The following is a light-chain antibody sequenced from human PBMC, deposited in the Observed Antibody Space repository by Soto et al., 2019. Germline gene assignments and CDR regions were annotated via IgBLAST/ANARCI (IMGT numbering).Light chain of an antibody. CDR2: GAS. V-gene: IGKV1-39*01. CDR1: QSVRSH. J-gene: IGKJ1*01. CDR3: QQSFRTPRT. Sequence: DIQMTQSPSSLSASVGDRVTITCRASQSVRSHLNWFQQKPGKAPDLLIYGASTLQFGVPSRFSGSGSGTDFIRTISNMQTADSALYYCQQSFRTPRTFGQGTKVDTK.